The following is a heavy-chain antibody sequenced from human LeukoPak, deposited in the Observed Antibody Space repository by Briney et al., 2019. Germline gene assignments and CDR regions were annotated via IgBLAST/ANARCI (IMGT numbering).Heavy chain of an antibody. J-gene: IGHJ3*02. CDR2: ISSSGSTI. D-gene: IGHD3-22*01. Sequence: GGSLRLSCAASGFTFSSYEMNWVRQAPGKGLEWVSYISSSGSTIYYADSVKGRFTISRDNAKNSLYLQMNSLRAEDTAVYYCAKDPSYESTGYYYAGAFDIWGQGTMVIVSS. CDR1: GFTFSSYE. V-gene: IGHV3-48*03. CDR3: AKDPSYESTGYYYAGAFDI.